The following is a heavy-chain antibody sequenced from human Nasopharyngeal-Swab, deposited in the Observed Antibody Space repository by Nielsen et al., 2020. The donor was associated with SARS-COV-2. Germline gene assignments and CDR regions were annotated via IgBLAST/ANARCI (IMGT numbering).Heavy chain of an antibody. CDR1: GFAFGSYA. J-gene: IGHJ6*03. CDR3: TRGRRPDANTHYLYMDV. D-gene: IGHD1-14*01. Sequence: GGSLRPSCAPSGFAFGSYAMNWVRKAPGKGLEWVRFIRSTPYGPTTEYAASVKGRFTFSRDDSKRVVYLQMNSLETEDTSVYYCTRGRRPDANTHYLYMDVWGKGTTVTVSS. V-gene: IGHV3-49*04. CDR2: IRSTPYGPTT.